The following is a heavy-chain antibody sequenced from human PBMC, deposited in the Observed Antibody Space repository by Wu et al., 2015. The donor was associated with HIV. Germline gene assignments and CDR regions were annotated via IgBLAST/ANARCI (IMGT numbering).Heavy chain of an antibody. V-gene: IGHV1-69*13. J-gene: IGHJ4*02. CDR2: IIPMYGTP. D-gene: IGHD5-18*01. Sequence: QVQLVQSGAEVKKPGSSVKVSCKTSGGSFNNYAINWVRQAPGQGLEWMGRIIPMYGTPNYAQNFQGRVTISADESTRTAYMELSSLRSEDTAVYFCARDKDTAMATFDYWARERWSPSPQ. CDR3: ARDKDTAMATFDY. CDR1: GGSFNNYA.